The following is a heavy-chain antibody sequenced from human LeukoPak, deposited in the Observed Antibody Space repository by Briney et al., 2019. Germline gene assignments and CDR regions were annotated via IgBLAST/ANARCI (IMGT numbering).Heavy chain of an antibody. Sequence: GGSLRLSCAASGFTFSSYDMHWVRQATGKGLEWVSAIGTAGDTYYPGSVKGRFTISRENAKNSLYLQMMSLRAGGTAVYYCARTLYYYDSSDVGRRGDYWGQGTLVTVSS. CDR3: ARTLYYYDSSDVGRRGDY. J-gene: IGHJ4*02. V-gene: IGHV3-13*01. CDR2: IGTAGDT. D-gene: IGHD3-22*01. CDR1: GFTFSSYD.